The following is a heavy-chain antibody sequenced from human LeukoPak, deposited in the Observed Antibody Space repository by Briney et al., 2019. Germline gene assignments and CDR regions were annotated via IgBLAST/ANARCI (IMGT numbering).Heavy chain of an antibody. D-gene: IGHD6-6*01. CDR3: ATVKFRSSDFDY. V-gene: IGHV1-2*02. J-gene: IGHJ4*02. Sequence: ASVKVSCKASGYTFTGYYMHWVRQAPGQGLEWMGWINPNSGGTNYAQKFQGRVTMTRDTSISTAYMELSSLRSEDTAVYYCATVKFRSSDFDYWGQGTLVTVSS. CDR1: GYTFTGYY. CDR2: INPNSGGT.